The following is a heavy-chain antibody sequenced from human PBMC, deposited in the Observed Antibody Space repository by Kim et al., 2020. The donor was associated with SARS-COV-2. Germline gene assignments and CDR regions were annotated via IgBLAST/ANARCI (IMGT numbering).Heavy chain of an antibody. CDR3: SRPHRASYSRAGDI. V-gene: IGHV3-53*01. J-gene: IGHJ3*02. D-gene: IGHD1-26*01. CDR2: LYDNGDT. Sequence: GGSLRLSCVVSGISIRTNFMTWVRQAPGKGPECVSVLYDNGDTYYPDSVKGRFTISKDESTSTLFLQMVTLRVEDTAMYYCSRPHRASYSRAGDIWGQGT. CDR1: GISIRTNF.